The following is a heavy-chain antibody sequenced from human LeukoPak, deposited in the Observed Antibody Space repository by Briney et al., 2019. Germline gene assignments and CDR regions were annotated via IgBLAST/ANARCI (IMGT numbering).Heavy chain of an antibody. CDR3: AKISYCGGDCPIGDY. D-gene: IGHD2-21*01. V-gene: IGHV3-23*01. CDR2: ITGSGSST. J-gene: IGHJ4*02. CDR1: GFTFSSYA. Sequence: GGSLRLSCAASGFTFSSYAMSWVRQAPGKGLDWVSAITGSGSSTYYAAFVKGRFTISRANSKKSPYLHMNSLRAEDTAVYYCAKISYCGGDCPIGDYWGQGTVVTVSS.